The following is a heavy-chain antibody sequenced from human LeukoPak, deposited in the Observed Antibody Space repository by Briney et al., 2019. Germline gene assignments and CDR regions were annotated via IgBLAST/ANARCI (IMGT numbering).Heavy chain of an antibody. CDR3: ARHYGYYALDV. Sequence: GGSLRLSCAASGFTFSSYTMNWVRQPPGKGLEWVSNIGTSSTTIYYADSVKGRFTISRDNAKNSLYLQMNSLRAEDTAVYYCARHYGYYALDVWGQGTTVTVSS. J-gene: IGHJ6*02. CDR2: IGTSSTTI. CDR1: GFTFSSYT. V-gene: IGHV3-48*01. D-gene: IGHD3-16*01.